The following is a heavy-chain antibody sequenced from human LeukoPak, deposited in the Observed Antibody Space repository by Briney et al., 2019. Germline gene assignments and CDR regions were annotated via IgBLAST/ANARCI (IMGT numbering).Heavy chain of an antibody. J-gene: IGHJ4*02. CDR1: GFTFSNYA. V-gene: IGHV3-23*01. D-gene: IGHD1-26*01. Sequence: GGPLRLSCAASGFTFSNYAMSWVRQAPGKGLEWVSTISGSGGSTYYADSVKGRFTISRDNSKNTLYLQMNSLRAEDTAVYYCAIGYSGSYFHYWAQGTLVTVSS. CDR2: ISGSGGST. CDR3: AIGYSGSYFHY.